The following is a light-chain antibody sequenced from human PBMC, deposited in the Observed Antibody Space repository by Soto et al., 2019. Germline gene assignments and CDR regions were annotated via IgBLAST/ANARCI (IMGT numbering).Light chain of an antibody. Sequence: QSALTQPPSASGTPGQRVTISCSGSSSNIESNYVYWYQQLPGTAPKLLIYRNNQRPSGVPDRFSGSKSGTSASLAISGLRSEDEADYYCAAWDDSLSGGVFGGGTKLTVL. CDR3: AAWDDSLSGGV. CDR1: SSNIESNY. V-gene: IGLV1-47*01. J-gene: IGLJ3*02. CDR2: RNN.